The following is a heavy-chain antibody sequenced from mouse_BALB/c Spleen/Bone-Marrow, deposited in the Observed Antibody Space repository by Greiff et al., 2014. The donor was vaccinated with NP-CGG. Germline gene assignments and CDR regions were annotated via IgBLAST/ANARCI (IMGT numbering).Heavy chain of an antibody. V-gene: IGHV1-7*01. CDR3: ASPYGNYDAMDY. D-gene: IGHD2-1*01. CDR1: GYTFTSYW. Sequence: QVQLKESGAELAKPGASVKMSCKASGYTFTSYWMHWVNQRPGQGLEWIGYINPSTGYTEYNQKFKDKATLTADKSSSTAYMQLSSLTSEDSAVYYCASPYGNYDAMDYWGQGTSVTVSS. J-gene: IGHJ4*01. CDR2: INPSTGYT.